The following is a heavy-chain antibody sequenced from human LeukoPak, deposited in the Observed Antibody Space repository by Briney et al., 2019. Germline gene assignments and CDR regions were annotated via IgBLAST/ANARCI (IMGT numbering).Heavy chain of an antibody. Sequence: GESLKISCKGSGYSFTSYWIGWVRQMPGKGLEWMGIIYPGDSDTRYSPSFQGQVTVSADKSISTAYLQWSSLKASDTAMYYCARVMVGGGYDYSDWYFDYWGQGTLVTVSS. CDR2: IYPGDSDT. V-gene: IGHV5-51*01. J-gene: IGHJ4*02. D-gene: IGHD3-22*01. CDR3: ARVMVGGGYDYSDWYFDY. CDR1: GYSFTSYW.